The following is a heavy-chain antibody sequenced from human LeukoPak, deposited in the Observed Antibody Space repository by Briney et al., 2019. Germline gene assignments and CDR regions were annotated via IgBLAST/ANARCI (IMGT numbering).Heavy chain of an antibody. CDR1: GFTFSNAW. Sequence: GGSLRLSCAASGFTFSNAWMSWVRQAPGKGLEWVGRIKSKTDVGTTDYAAPVKGRFTISRDDSKNTLYLQMNSLKTEDTAVYYCTTAVLWGQGTLVTVSS. J-gene: IGHJ4*02. D-gene: IGHD2-8*01. V-gene: IGHV3-15*01. CDR3: TTAVL. CDR2: IKSKTDVGTT.